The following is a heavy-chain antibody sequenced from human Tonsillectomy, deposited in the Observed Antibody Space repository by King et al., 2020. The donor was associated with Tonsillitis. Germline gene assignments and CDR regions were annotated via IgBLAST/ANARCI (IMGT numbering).Heavy chain of an antibody. Sequence: VQLVESGGGLVQPGGSLRLSCAASGFTFSSYWMHWVRHAPGKGLVWISRINSDGSSTSYADSVKGRFTISRDNAKNTLYLQMNSLRAEDTAVYYCARVGLPYAFEIWGQGTMVTVSS. V-gene: IGHV3-74*01. CDR2: INSDGSST. J-gene: IGHJ3*02. CDR3: ARVGLPYAFEI. CDR1: GFTFSSYW.